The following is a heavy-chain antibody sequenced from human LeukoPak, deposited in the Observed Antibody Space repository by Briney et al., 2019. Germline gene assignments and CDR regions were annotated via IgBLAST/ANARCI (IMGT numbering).Heavy chain of an antibody. CDR3: AKVLLPRGITPLDY. CDR1: GFTVSSNY. V-gene: IGHV3-53*05. D-gene: IGHD2-15*01. CDR2: IYSGGST. Sequence: GGSLRLSCAASGFTVSSNYMSWVRQAPGKGLEWVSVIYSGGSTYYADSVKGRFTISRDNAKNSLYLQVNSLRIEDTALYYCAKVLLPRGITPLDYWGQGTLVTVSS. J-gene: IGHJ4*02.